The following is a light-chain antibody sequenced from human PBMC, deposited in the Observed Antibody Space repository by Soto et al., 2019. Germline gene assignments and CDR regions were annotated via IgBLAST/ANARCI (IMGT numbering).Light chain of an antibody. CDR2: AAS. Sequence: DIQMTQSPSSLSASVGDRVTITCRASQGISNFLAWYQHKPGKVPKLLIYAASTLQSGVPSRFSGSGSGTHFTFTISSLQTEDVATYYCQKYNTAPRTFGQGTKVEIK. CDR1: QGISNF. CDR3: QKYNTAPRT. V-gene: IGKV1-27*01. J-gene: IGKJ1*01.